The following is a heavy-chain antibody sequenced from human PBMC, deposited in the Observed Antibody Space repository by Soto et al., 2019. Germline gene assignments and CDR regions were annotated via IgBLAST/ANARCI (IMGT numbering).Heavy chain of an antibody. D-gene: IGHD1-26*01. Sequence: EVQLLESGGGLVQPGGSLRLSCAASGFTFNNFALSWVRQAPGKGLQWISAISGTGRSTYYADSVKGRFTISRDNSRNTPYLQTNSLRAEDTAVYYCTKSSGGIYYVCDSWGQGTLVPVSS. CDR1: GFTFNNFA. V-gene: IGHV3-23*01. CDR2: ISGTGRST. J-gene: IGHJ4*02. CDR3: TKSSGGIYYVCDS.